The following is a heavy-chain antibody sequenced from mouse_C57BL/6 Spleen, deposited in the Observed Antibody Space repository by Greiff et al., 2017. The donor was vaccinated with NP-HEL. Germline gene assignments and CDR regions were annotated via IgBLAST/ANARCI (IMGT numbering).Heavy chain of an antibody. J-gene: IGHJ3*01. CDR3: ARGGLRRTWFAY. CDR1: GYAFSSYW. D-gene: IGHD2-4*01. CDR2: IYPGDGDT. V-gene: IGHV1-80*01. Sequence: QVHVKQSGAELVKPGASVKISCKASGYAFSSYWMNWVKQRPGKGLEWIGQIYPGDGDTNHNGKFKGKATLTADKSSSTAYMQLSSLTSEDSAVYFCARGGLRRTWFAYWGQGTLVTVSA.